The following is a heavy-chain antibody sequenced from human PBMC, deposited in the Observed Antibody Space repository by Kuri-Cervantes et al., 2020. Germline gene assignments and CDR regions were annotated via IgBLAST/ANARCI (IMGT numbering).Heavy chain of an antibody. CDR3: ARTHYYGSGSYTQRDY. CDR2: INHSGST. J-gene: IGHJ4*02. D-gene: IGHD3-10*01. Sequence: SETLSLSCALYGGSFSGYYWSWIRQPPGKGLEWIGEINHSGSTNYNPSLKSRVTISVDTSKNQFSLKLSSVTAADTAVYYCARTHYYGSGSYTQRDYWGQGTLVTVSS. CDR1: GGSFSGYY. V-gene: IGHV4-34*01.